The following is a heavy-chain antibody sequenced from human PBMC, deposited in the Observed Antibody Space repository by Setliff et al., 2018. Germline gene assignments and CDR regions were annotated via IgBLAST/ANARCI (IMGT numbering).Heavy chain of an antibody. D-gene: IGHD5-18*01. V-gene: IGHV1-69*10. CDR3: GREFPQVDTAMDKGDDAFDI. Sequence: ASVKVSCKASGGTFSSYAITWVRQAPGQGLEWMGGTIPLLPLPNYAQKFQGRVTITADESTSTAYMELSSLRSEDTAVYYCGREFPQVDTAMDKGDDAFDIWGQGTMVTVSS. J-gene: IGHJ3*02. CDR1: GGTFSSYA. CDR2: TIPLLPLP.